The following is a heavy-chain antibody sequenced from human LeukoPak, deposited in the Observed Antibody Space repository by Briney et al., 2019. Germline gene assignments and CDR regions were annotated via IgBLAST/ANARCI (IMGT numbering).Heavy chain of an antibody. J-gene: IGHJ4*02. Sequence: ASVKVSCKASGYTFTGYYMHWVRQAPGQGLEWMGIINPSGGSTSYAQKFQGRVTMTRDTSTSTVYMELSSLRSEDTAVYYCARDPTYYDSSGYLDYWGQGTLVTVSS. V-gene: IGHV1-46*01. D-gene: IGHD3-22*01. CDR1: GYTFTGYY. CDR2: INPSGGST. CDR3: ARDPTYYDSSGYLDY.